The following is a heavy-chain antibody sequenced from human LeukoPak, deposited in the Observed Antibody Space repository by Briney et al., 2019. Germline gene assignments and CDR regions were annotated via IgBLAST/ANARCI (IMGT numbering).Heavy chain of an antibody. CDR2: INPNRGDT. CDR1: GYTFTGYY. D-gene: IGHD2-8*01. V-gene: IGHV1-2*02. CDR3: ARALAQRINGYFHH. J-gene: IGHJ1*01. Sequence: ASVKVSCKASGYTFTGYYIHWVRQAPGQGLEWMGWINPNRGDTNYAQKFQGRVSVTRDTSISTDYMELNGLKSDDTAVYYCARALAQRINGYFHHWGQGTLVTVSS.